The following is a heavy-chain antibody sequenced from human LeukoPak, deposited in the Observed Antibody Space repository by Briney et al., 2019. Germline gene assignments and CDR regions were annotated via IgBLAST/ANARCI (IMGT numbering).Heavy chain of an antibody. J-gene: IGHJ4*02. Sequence: PSETLSLTCAVYGGPFSGYYWSWIRQPPGKGLEWIGEINHSGSTNDNPSLKSRVTISVDASKNQFSLRLTSVTAAHTAVYYWARQRQELVRGGNPNPHYFDYRGQGNLVTVSS. CDR2: INHSGST. D-gene: IGHD6-13*01. CDR1: GGPFSGYY. CDR3: ARQRQELVRGGNPNPHYFDY. V-gene: IGHV4-34*01.